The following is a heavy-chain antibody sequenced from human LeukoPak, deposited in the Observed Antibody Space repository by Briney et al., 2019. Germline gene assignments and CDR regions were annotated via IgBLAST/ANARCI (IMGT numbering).Heavy chain of an antibody. CDR1: GSSISSYY. CDR2: FYHSGGT. D-gene: IGHD6-13*01. Sequence: SETLSLTCTVSGSSISSYYWSWIRQPPGEGLEWIGYFYHSGGTNYNPSLKGRATISVDTSKNEVSLKLRSVTAADTAVYYCARGASSSWYSLWKFWRQATLVNVSS. J-gene: IGHJ4*02. CDR3: ARGASSSWYSLWKF. V-gene: IGHV4-59*01.